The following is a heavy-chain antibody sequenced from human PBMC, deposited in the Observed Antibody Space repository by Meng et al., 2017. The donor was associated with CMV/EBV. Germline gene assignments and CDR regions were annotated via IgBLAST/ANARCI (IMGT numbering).Heavy chain of an antibody. CDR1: GGSFSGYY. Sequence: SETLSLTCAVYGGSFSGYYWSWIRQPPGKGLEGIGVINHSGSTNYNPSLKSRVTISVDTSKNQFSLKLSSVTAADTAVYYCARGFVRQKVVPAARSNYYYYGMEVWGQGTTVTVSS. V-gene: IGHV4-34*01. CDR3: ARGFVRQKVVPAARSNYYYYGMEV. CDR2: INHSGST. D-gene: IGHD2-2*01. J-gene: IGHJ6*02.